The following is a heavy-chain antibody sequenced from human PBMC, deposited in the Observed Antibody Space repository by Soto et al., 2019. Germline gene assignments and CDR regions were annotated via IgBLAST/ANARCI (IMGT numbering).Heavy chain of an antibody. V-gene: IGHV4-59*01. J-gene: IGHJ3*02. Sequence: SATLSLTCTVSGGSISSYYWSWIRQPPGKGLEWIADIYYSGSTNYSPSLKSRVTISVDTSKNQFSLNLSSVTAADTAVYFCATYVPDKLAVAGTSDAFDIWGQGTMVTVSS. CDR3: ATYVPDKLAVAGTSDAFDI. D-gene: IGHD6-19*01. CDR1: GGSISSYY. CDR2: IYYSGST.